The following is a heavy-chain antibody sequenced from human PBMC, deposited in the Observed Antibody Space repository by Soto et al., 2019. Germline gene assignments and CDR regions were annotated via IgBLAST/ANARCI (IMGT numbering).Heavy chain of an antibody. D-gene: IGHD3-10*01. CDR3: ARSTLVRGVIITGNWIDT. Sequence: PSETLSLTCTVSGGSISSYYWSWIRQPPGKGLEWIGYIYYSGSTNYNPSLKSRVTISVDTSKNQFSLKLSSVTAADTAVYYCARSTLVRGVIITGNWIDTWGQGTLVTVSS. V-gene: IGHV4-59*01. CDR1: GGSISSYY. J-gene: IGHJ5*02. CDR2: IYYSGST.